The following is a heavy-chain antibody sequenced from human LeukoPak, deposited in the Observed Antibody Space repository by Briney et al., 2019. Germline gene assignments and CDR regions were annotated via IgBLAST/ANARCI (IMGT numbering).Heavy chain of an antibody. Sequence: VASVKVSCKASGYTFTSYGISWVRQAPGHGLEWMGWISAYNGNKNYAQELQGRVTMTTDTSKSTAYMELRSLRSDDTAVDYCARDPPHFYDGSASNWFDPWGQGTLVTVSS. CDR1: GYTFTSYG. V-gene: IGHV1-18*01. J-gene: IGHJ5*02. CDR3: ARDPPHFYDGSASNWFDP. D-gene: IGHD3-22*01. CDR2: ISAYNGNK.